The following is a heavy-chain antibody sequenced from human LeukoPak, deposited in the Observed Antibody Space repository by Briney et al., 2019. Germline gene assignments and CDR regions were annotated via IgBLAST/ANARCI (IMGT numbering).Heavy chain of an antibody. CDR2: MRSDGSNK. V-gene: IGHV3-30*02. Sequence: GGSLRLSCAASGFILSSFGMHWVRQPPGKGLEWVAFMRSDGSNKYYADSVKGRFTIFRDSSENTLYLQMNSLRAEDTAVYYCAKDVIAYYDILTGYYTNYFDYWGQGTLVTVSS. CDR3: AKDVIAYYDILTGYYTNYFDY. D-gene: IGHD3-9*01. J-gene: IGHJ4*02. CDR1: GFILSSFG.